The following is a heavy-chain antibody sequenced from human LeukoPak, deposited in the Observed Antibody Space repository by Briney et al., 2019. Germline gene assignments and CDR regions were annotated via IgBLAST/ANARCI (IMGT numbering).Heavy chain of an antibody. Sequence: KPSETLSLTCAVYGGSFSGYYWSWIRQPPGKGLEWIGEINHSGSTNYNPSLKSRVTISVDTFKNQFSLKLSSVTAADTAVYYCARGYGTYYYDSGSYAIDYWGQGTLVTVSS. V-gene: IGHV4-34*01. D-gene: IGHD3-10*01. CDR1: GGSFSGYY. CDR3: ARGYGTYYYDSGSYAIDY. CDR2: INHSGST. J-gene: IGHJ4*02.